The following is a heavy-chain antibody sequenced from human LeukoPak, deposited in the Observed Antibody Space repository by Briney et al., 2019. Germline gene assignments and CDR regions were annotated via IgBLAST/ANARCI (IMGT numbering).Heavy chain of an antibody. D-gene: IGHD1-26*01. J-gene: IGHJ3*02. Sequence: PGGSLRLSCAASGFTFSSYWMSWVRQAPGKGXXXXXXXXXXGSEKYYADSVKGRFTISRDNAKNSLYLQMNSLRAEDTAVYYCARDSLLVGATKESAFDIWGQGTMVTVSS. V-gene: IGHV3-7*01. CDR1: GFTFSSYW. CDR2: XXXXGSEK. CDR3: ARDSLLVGATKESAFDI.